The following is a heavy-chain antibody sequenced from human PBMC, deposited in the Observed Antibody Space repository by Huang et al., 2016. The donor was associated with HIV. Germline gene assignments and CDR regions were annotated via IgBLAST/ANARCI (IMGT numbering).Heavy chain of an antibody. Sequence: QITLKESGPMLVKPTQTLTLTCTFSGFSLSTSEVGVGWIRHPPVKALEWLALIYSDYDNRYRPQLKSRLTSTKDTARNQVVLTMTNMDPVDTGTYYCAHSAFGTSGYYFRMHFDYWGQGALVTVSS. V-gene: IGHV2-5*02. J-gene: IGHJ4*02. CDR2: IYSDYDN. CDR3: AHSAFGTSGYYFRMHFDY. D-gene: IGHD3-22*01. CDR1: GFSLSTSEVG.